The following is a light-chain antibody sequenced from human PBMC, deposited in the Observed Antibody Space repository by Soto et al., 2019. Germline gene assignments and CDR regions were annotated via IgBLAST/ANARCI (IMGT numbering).Light chain of an antibody. Sequence: QSALTQPPSASGSPGQSVTISCTGTSSDVGRYNYVSWYQLHPGKAPKLMIYEVSKRPSGVPDRFSGSKSGNTASLTVSGLQAEDEADYYCGSYAGSSNGVFGGGTKLTVL. CDR1: SSDVGRYNY. CDR2: EVS. V-gene: IGLV2-8*01. CDR3: GSYAGSSNGV. J-gene: IGLJ3*02.